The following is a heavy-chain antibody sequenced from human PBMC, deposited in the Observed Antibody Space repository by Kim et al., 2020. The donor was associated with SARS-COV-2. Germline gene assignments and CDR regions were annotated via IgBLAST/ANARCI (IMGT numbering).Heavy chain of an antibody. CDR2: INHSGST. CDR3: ARGRRGGLFLAWFLYFDY. Sequence: SETLSLTCAVYGGSFSGYYWSWIRQPQGKGLEWVGEINHSGSTNYNPSLKSRVTITVDTSKNQFSLTLRSVTAAATAAYYCARGRRGGLFLAWFLYFDY. V-gene: IGHV4-34*01. J-gene: IGHJ4*01. D-gene: IGHD3-3*01. CDR1: GGSFSGYY.